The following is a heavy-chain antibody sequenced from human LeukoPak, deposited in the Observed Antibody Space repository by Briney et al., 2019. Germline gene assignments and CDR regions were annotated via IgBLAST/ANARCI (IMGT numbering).Heavy chain of an antibody. D-gene: IGHD6-19*01. J-gene: IGHJ4*02. CDR1: GYTFTIYG. CDR2: ISAYNGNT. CDR3: ARDSVGYSSGWYPFDY. V-gene: IGHV1-18*01. Sequence: ASVTVSFTASGYTFTIYGISWVRQAPGQGSEWMGWISAYNGNTNYAQKLQGRVTMTTDTSTSTSYMELRSLRSDDTAVYYCARDSVGYSSGWYPFDYWGQGTLVTVSS.